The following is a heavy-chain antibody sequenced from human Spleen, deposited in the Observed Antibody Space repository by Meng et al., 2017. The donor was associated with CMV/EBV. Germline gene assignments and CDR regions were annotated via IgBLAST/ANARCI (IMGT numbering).Heavy chain of an antibody. CDR3: AKDRLQRLFGYYYGMDV. D-gene: IGHD3-3*01. V-gene: IGHV3-23*01. J-gene: IGHJ6*02. CDR1: GFTFSSYA. Sequence: GGSLRLSCAASGFTFSSYAMSWVRQAPGTGLEWVSAISGSGDSTYYADSVKGRFTISRDNSRNTLYLQMNSLRAEDTAVYYCAKDRLQRLFGYYYGMDVWGQGTTVTVSS. CDR2: ISGSGDST.